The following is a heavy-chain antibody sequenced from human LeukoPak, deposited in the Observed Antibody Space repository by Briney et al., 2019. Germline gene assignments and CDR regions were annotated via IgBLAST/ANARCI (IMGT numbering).Heavy chain of an antibody. CDR2: ISSSSSYI. Sequence: PGGPLRLSCAASGFTFSSYSMNWVRQAPGKGLEWVSSISSSSSYIYYADSVKGRFTISRDNSKNTLYLQMNSLRAEDTAVYYCASEKYYYDSSGYFDYWGQGTLVTVSS. CDR1: GFTFSSYS. CDR3: ASEKYYYDSSGYFDY. J-gene: IGHJ4*02. V-gene: IGHV3-21*01. D-gene: IGHD3-22*01.